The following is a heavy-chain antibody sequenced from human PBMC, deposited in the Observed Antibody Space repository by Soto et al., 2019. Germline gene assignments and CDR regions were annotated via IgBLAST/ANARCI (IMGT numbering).Heavy chain of an antibody. J-gene: IGHJ6*02. V-gene: IGHV4-31*03. D-gene: IGHD3-22*01. CDR2: IYYSGST. CDR1: GGSISSGGYY. Sequence: PSETLSLTCTVSGGSISSGGYYWSWIRQHPGKGLEWIGYIYYSGSTYYNPSLKSRVTISVDTSKNQFSRKLSSVTAADTAVYYCARDPGTMIVGDYYYYGMDVWGQGTTVTVSS. CDR3: ARDPGTMIVGDYYYYGMDV.